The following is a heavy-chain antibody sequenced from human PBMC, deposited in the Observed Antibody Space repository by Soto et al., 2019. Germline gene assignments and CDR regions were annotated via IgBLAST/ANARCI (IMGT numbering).Heavy chain of an antibody. D-gene: IGHD3-22*01. Sequence: EVQLVESGGGLSQPGGSLRLSCAASGFTVSSNSFTWVRQAPGKGLEWVSVIYSGGNVYYADSVKGRFTISRDNSKNTVFLQMNTLRVEDTAVYYCAKTRLYDNNEYHRDGFDVWGPGTAVTVSS. V-gene: IGHV3-53*01. CDR2: IYSGGNV. J-gene: IGHJ3*01. CDR1: GFTVSSNS. CDR3: AKTRLYDNNEYHRDGFDV.